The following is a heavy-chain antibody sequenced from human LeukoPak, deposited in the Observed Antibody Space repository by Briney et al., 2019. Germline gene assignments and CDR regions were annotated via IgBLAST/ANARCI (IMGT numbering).Heavy chain of an antibody. V-gene: IGHV3-23*01. D-gene: IGHD6-13*01. CDR1: GFTFSSYA. CDR2: ISGSGGST. CDR3: AKDRMISSGWYRQPFEDNWFDP. J-gene: IGHJ5*02. Sequence: HPGGSLRLSCAASGFTFSSYAMSWVRQAPGKGLEWVSAISGSGGSTYYADSVKGRFTISRDNSKNTLYLQMNSLRAEDTAVYYCAKDRMISSGWYRQPFEDNWFDPWGQGTLVTVSS.